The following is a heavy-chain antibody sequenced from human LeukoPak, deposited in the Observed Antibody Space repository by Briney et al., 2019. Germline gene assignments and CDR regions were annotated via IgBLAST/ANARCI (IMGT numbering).Heavy chain of an antibody. Sequence: PSATLSLTCTVSGGSISSYYWSWIRQPPGKGLEWIGYIYYSGSTNYNPSLKSRVTISVDTSKNQFSLKLSSVTAADTAVYYCARAEGGYDYVWGSYTVFDYWGQGTLVTVSS. J-gene: IGHJ4*02. CDR2: IYYSGST. CDR3: ARAEGGYDYVWGSYTVFDY. V-gene: IGHV4-59*01. D-gene: IGHD3-16*01. CDR1: GGSISSYY.